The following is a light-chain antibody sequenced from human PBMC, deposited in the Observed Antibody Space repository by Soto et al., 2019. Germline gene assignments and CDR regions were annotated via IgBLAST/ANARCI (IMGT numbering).Light chain of an antibody. J-gene: IGKJ1*01. CDR3: QQYYDPPWT. CDR2: WAS. Sequence: DIVMTQSPDSLAVSLGERATINCKSSQNVFYTSNNKDFLAWYQQKPGQPPKLLIYWASTRESGVPDRFSGSGAGTDFTLTISSLQAEDVAVYYCQQYYDPPWTLGQGTKVDIK. CDR1: QNVFYTSNNKDF. V-gene: IGKV4-1*01.